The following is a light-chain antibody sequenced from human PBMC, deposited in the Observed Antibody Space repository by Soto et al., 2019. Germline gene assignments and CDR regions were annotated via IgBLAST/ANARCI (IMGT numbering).Light chain of an antibody. CDR3: QQYYSTPIT. V-gene: IGKV4-1*01. J-gene: IGKJ5*01. Sequence: DIVLTQSPDSLAVSLGEAATINCKSSQSVLYTPSGRKYLAWYQQKAGQPPKLLIHWASTRDSGVPDRFSGSGSATDFTLTISSLQAEDVAVYYCQQYYSTPITFGQGTRLEIK. CDR1: QSVLYTPSGRKY. CDR2: WAS.